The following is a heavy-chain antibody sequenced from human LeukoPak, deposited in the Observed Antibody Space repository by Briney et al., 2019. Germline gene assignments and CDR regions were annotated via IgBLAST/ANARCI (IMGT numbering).Heavy chain of an antibody. J-gene: IGHJ4*02. CDR2: IYYSGST. V-gene: IGHV4-59*01. CDR1: GGSISSYY. D-gene: IGHD2-2*01. Sequence: KPSETLSLTCTVSGGSISSYYWSWIRQPPGKGLEWIGYIYYSGSTNYNPSLKSRVTISVDTSKNQFSLKLSSVTAADTAVYYCARGYCSSTSCLIGDYYFDYWGQGTLVTVSS. CDR3: ARGYCSSTSCLIGDYYFDY.